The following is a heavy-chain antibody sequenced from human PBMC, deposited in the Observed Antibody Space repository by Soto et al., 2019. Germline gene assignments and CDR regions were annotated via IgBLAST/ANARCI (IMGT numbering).Heavy chain of an antibody. CDR2: IYYSGST. V-gene: IGHV4-59*08. CDR1: GGSISSYY. Sequence: SETLSLTCTVSGGSISSYYWSWIRQPPGKGLEWIGYIYYSGSTNYNPSLKSRVTISVDTSKNQFSLKLSSVTAADTAVYYCARTSTTLVGIGSNYYYYMDVWGKGTTVTVSS. CDR3: ARTSTTLVGIGSNYYYYMDV. D-gene: IGHD6-13*01. J-gene: IGHJ6*03.